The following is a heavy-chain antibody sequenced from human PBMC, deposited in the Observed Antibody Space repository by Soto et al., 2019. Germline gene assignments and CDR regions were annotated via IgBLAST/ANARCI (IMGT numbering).Heavy chain of an antibody. CDR3: ARRPLRVLDIVVVVAASKVYYFDY. CDR1: DGSISSSSYY. CDR2: IYYSGST. D-gene: IGHD2-15*01. Sequence: SETLSHTCTVSDGSISSSSYYWSWISQPPGKGLEWIGSIYYSGSTYYNPSLKSRVTISVDTSKNQFSLKLSSVTAADTAVYYCARRPLRVLDIVVVVAASKVYYFDYWGQGILVTVSS. V-gene: IGHV4-39*01. J-gene: IGHJ4*02.